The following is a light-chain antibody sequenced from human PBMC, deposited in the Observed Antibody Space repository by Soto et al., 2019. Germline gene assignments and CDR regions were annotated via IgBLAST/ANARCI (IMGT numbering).Light chain of an antibody. J-gene: IGKJ1*01. CDR2: KAS. CDR1: QSVSSW. V-gene: IGKV1-5*03. CDR3: QQYNTYRT. Sequence: DIQMTQSPSTPSVSVGDRVTITCRASQSVSSWLAWYQKKPGKAPKLLIYKASYLESGVPSRFSGSGSGTEFTLTISSLQPDDFATYYCQQYNTYRTFGQGTKVEIK.